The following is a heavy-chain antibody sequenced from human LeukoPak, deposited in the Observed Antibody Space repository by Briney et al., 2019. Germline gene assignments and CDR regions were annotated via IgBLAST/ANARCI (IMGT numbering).Heavy chain of an antibody. D-gene: IGHD5-24*01. CDR3: TRVETGRGGGWVPFDY. CDR2: IYTGGDT. CDR1: GLTVSSNN. J-gene: IGHJ4*02. V-gene: IGHV3-66*02. Sequence: GGSLRLSCAVSGLTVSSNNMTWVRQAPGKRLEWDSVIYTGGDTYYADSVKGRFTISRDNSKNTVYLQMNRLRTEDTAVYYCTRVETGRGGGWVPFDYWGQGTLVTVSS.